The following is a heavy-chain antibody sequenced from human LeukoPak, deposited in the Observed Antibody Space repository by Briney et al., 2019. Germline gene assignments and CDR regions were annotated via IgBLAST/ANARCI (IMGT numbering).Heavy chain of an antibody. Sequence: ASVKVSCKASGYTFTNYGISWVRQAPGQGLEWMGWISGYNGNTNYAQKLQDRVTMTTDTSTSTAHMELRSLRSDDTAVYYCARDPGDGAAHFNYWGQGTLVTVSS. D-gene: IGHD6-6*01. CDR3: ARDPGDGAAHFNY. CDR2: ISGYNGNT. CDR1: GYTFTNYG. J-gene: IGHJ4*02. V-gene: IGHV1-18*01.